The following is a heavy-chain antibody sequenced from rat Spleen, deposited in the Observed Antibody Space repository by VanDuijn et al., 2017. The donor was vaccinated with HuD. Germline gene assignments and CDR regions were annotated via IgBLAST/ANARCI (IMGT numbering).Heavy chain of an antibody. V-gene: IGHV2-45*01. Sequence: QVQLMESGPGLVQPSETLSLTCTVSGFSLTSYNVHWVRQPPGKGLEWMGVMWSGGSTDYNSALNSRLSISRDITKNQVFLKMNRLQSEDTTTYYCARDGRTTTDWFAYWGQGTLVTVSS. CDR2: MWSGGST. CDR3: ARDGRTTTDWFAY. D-gene: IGHD1-10*01. CDR1: GFSLTSYN. J-gene: IGHJ3*01.